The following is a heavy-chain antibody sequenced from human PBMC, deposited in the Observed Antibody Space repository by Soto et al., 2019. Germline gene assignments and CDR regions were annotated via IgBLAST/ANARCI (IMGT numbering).Heavy chain of an antibody. CDR3: ARDGFCTSTTCRVGNWFDP. CDR2: INHRGST. CDR1: GGSFSGYY. V-gene: IGHV4-34*01. J-gene: IGHJ5*02. D-gene: IGHD2-2*01. Sequence: SETLSLTCVVYGGSFSGYYRSWIRQSPGKGLEWIGGINHRGSTNYNPSLESRVTISVDTSKNQFSLKLPSVTAADTAMYYCARDGFCTSTTCRVGNWFDPWGQGTLVT.